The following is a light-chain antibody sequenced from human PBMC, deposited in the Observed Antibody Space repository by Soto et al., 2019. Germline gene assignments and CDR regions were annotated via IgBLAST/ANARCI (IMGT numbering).Light chain of an antibody. V-gene: IGKV1-6*01. Sequence: AIQMTQSPSSLSASVGDRVTITCRASQDIRNDLVWYQQKPGKAPNLLISAASSLKRGVPSRFSGSGSGTDFTLTITSLQPEDFATYYCLQEYTYPWTFGQGTKVEVK. CDR3: LQEYTYPWT. CDR2: AAS. CDR1: QDIRND. J-gene: IGKJ1*01.